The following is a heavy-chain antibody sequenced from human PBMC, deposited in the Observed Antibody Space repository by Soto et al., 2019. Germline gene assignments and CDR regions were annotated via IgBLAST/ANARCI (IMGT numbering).Heavy chain of an antibody. Sequence: ASVKVSCKASGYTFSNYGIHWVRQAPGQRLEWMGLINAGNGNTKYSQKFQGRVTLTRDTSASTAYMELSSLRSEDTAVYYCARGIKYGDYSMWFDPWGPGTLVTVSS. CDR2: INAGNGNT. D-gene: IGHD4-17*01. CDR1: GYTFSNYG. V-gene: IGHV1-3*01. J-gene: IGHJ5*02. CDR3: ARGIKYGDYSMWFDP.